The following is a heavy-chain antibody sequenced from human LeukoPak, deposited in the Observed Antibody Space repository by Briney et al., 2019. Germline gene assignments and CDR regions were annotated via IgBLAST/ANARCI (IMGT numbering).Heavy chain of an antibody. CDR2: IDPAGDT. Sequence: GGSLRLSCAASGFTFSRHDMHWVRQTKGKGLEWVSAIDPAGDTYYSGSARGRFTISRENAKSSLYLQMNSLRAGDTAVYYCAKDQGTVVVVPSLYGMDVWGQGTTVTVSS. V-gene: IGHV3-13*04. J-gene: IGHJ6*02. D-gene: IGHD2-2*01. CDR1: GFTFSRHD. CDR3: AKDQGTVVVVPSLYGMDV.